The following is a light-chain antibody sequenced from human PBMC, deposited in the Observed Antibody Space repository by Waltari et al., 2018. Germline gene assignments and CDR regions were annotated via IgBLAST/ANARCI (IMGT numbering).Light chain of an antibody. Sequence: QSVLTQPPSASGTPGQRVSFSCSGSSSNIGSNYVFWYQHFPGTAPKLLIYRDDQRPAGVPDRFSAAKGGTAAALVISAVRSEDEADYYCAAWDGSLSGRLFGGGTRLTVL. CDR2: RDD. CDR3: AAWDGSLSGRL. CDR1: SSNIGSNY. J-gene: IGLJ3*02. V-gene: IGLV1-47*01.